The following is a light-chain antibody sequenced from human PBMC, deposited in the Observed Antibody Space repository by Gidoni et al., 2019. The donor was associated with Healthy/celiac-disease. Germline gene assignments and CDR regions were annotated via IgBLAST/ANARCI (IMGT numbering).Light chain of an antibody. V-gene: IGLV4-69*01. Sequence: QIVLTQSPSASASLGASVKLTCTLSSGHSSYAIAWHQQQPEKGPRYLMKLNSDGSHSKGDGIPDRFSGSSSGAARYLTISSLQSEDEADYYCQTWGTGIVVFGGGTKLTVL. CDR2: LNSDGSH. CDR3: QTWGTGIVV. CDR1: SGHSSYA. J-gene: IGLJ2*01.